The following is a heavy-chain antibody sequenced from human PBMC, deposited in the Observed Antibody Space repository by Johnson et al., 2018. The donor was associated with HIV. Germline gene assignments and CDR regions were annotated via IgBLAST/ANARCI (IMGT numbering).Heavy chain of an antibody. J-gene: IGHJ3*01. CDR1: GFTFNDHW. CDR2: INGDGSRT. D-gene: IGHD3-16*01. Sequence: VQLVESGGGVVQPGRSLRLSCGASGFTFNDHWMQWVRQAPGKGLVWVSRINGDGSRTSYADSVKGRFTIAGDNAKNTLFLEMKSLRAEDTAVYVCVRTSCTGARCLGYDPFDVWGQGTMVTVSS. V-gene: IGHV3-74*02. CDR3: VRTSCTGARCLGYDPFDV.